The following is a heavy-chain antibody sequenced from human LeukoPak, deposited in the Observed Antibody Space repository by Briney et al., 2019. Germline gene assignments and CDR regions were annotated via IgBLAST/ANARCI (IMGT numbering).Heavy chain of an antibody. Sequence: GGSLRLSCAASGFTFDDYGMSWGRQAPGKGLEWVSGINWNGGSTGYADSVKGRFTISRDNAKNSLYLQMNSLRAEDTALYYCARGALRYCSGGSRSYFDYWGQGTLVTVSS. V-gene: IGHV3-20*04. CDR2: INWNGGST. J-gene: IGHJ4*02. CDR3: ARGALRYCSGGSRSYFDY. D-gene: IGHD2-15*01. CDR1: GFTFDDYG.